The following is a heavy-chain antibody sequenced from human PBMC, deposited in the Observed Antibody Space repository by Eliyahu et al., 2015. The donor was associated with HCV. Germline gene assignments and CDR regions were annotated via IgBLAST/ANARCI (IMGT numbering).Heavy chain of an antibody. Sequence: EVQLLESGGGLVQPGGSLRLSCXASGFTFSXFAISWVRQAPGKGLEGVSAISGSGGSTYYADSVKGRFTISRDNSKNTLYLQMNSLRAEDTAVYYCAKPKSIAAAGSNPNYYYYGMDVWGQGTTVTVSS. CDR3: AKPKSIAAAGSNPNYYYYGMDV. D-gene: IGHD6-13*01. CDR2: ISGSGGST. J-gene: IGHJ6*02. CDR1: GFTFSXFA. V-gene: IGHV3-23*01.